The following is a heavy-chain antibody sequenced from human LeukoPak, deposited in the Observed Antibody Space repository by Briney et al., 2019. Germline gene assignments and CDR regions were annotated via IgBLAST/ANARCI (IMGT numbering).Heavy chain of an antibody. Sequence: HAGRFLRLSCAASGFTFSSYGMHWVRQAPGKGLEWVAVISYDGSNKYYVDSVKGRFTISRDNSKNTLYLQMNTLRAEDTAVYYCAKDYYDSSGYLDDFDIWGQGTMVTVSS. J-gene: IGHJ3*02. CDR3: AKDYYDSSGYLDDFDI. D-gene: IGHD3-22*01. CDR2: ISYDGSNK. CDR1: GFTFSSYG. V-gene: IGHV3-30*18.